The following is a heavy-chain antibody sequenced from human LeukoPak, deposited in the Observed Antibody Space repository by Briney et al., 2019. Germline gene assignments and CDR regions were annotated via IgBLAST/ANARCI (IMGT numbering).Heavy chain of an antibody. J-gene: IGHJ3*02. CDR1: GGSTSSYY. D-gene: IGHD3-22*01. Sequence: PSETLSLTCTVSGGSTSSYYWSWIRQPPGKGLEWIGYIYYSGSTNYNPSLKSRVTISVDTSKNQFSLKLSSVTAADTAVYYCARAFDYYDSSGYYYYAFDIWGQGTMVTVSS. V-gene: IGHV4-59*01. CDR3: ARAFDYYDSSGYYYYAFDI. CDR2: IYYSGST.